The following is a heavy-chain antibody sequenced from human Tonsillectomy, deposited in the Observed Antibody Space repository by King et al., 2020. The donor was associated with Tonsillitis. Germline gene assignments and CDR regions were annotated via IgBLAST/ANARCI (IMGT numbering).Heavy chain of an antibody. CDR2: ISYDGSNK. D-gene: IGHD3-22*01. CDR3: AKCPTKFYDSSGYWFGNWYFDL. Sequence: QLVESGGGVVQPGRSLRLSCAASGFTFSSYGLHWVHQAPGKGLEWVAVISYDGSNKYYADSVKGRFTISRDNSKNTLYLKMNSLRAEDTAVYYCAKCPTKFYDSSGYWFGNWYFDLWGRGTLVTVSS. CDR1: GFTFSSYG. J-gene: IGHJ2*01. V-gene: IGHV3-30*18.